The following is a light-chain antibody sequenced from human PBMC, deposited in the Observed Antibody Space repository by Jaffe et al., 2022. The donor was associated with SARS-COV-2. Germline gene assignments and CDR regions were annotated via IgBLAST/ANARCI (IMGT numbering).Light chain of an antibody. CDR3: QQYNDWPPT. J-gene: IGKJ2*01. CDR1: HSVSSN. V-gene: IGKV3-15*01. Sequence: EVVMTQSPATLSVSPGERATLSCRASHSVSSNLAWNQQKPGQAPRLLIYGASTRATGIPARFSGSGSGTEFTLTISSLQSEDFAVYYCQQYNDWPPTFGQGTKLEIK. CDR2: GAS.